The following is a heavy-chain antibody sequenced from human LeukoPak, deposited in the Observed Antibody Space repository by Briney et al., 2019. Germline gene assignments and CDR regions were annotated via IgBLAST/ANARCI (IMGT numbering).Heavy chain of an antibody. J-gene: IGHJ5*02. CDR1: GFTFSGSA. D-gene: IGHD1-26*01. Sequence: GGSLRLPCAASGFTFSGSAMHWVRQASGKGLEWVGRIRSKANSYATAYAASVKGRFTISRDDSKNTAYLQMNSLKTEDTAVYYCGRGIQSFDPWGQGTLVTVSS. V-gene: IGHV3-73*01. CDR2: IRSKANSYAT. CDR3: GRGIQSFDP.